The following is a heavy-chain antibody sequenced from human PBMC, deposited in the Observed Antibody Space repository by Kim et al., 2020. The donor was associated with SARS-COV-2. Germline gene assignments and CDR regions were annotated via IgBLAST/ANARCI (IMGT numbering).Heavy chain of an antibody. CDR3: ARLESGWYPLDY. D-gene: IGHD6-19*01. J-gene: IGHJ4*02. Sequence: YYNPSLKSRVTISVDTSKNQFSLKLSSVTAADTAVYYCARLESGWYPLDYWGQGTLVTVSS. V-gene: IGHV4-39*01.